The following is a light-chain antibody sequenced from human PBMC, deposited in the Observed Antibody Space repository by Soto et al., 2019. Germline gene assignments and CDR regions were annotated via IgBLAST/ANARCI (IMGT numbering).Light chain of an antibody. Sequence: DLQMTQSPSSLSASVGDRVTITCRISQSIRTYLNWYQQKPGKAPNLLIYAASSLQSGVPSRFSGSGSGTDFTLTISSLQRDDFATYYCQQSYSNPFTFGPGTTVDIK. V-gene: IGKV1-39*01. CDR2: AAS. J-gene: IGKJ3*01. CDR3: QQSYSNPFT. CDR1: QSIRTY.